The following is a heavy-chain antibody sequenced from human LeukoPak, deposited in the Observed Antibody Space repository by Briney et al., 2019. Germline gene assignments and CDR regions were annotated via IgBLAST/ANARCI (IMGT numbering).Heavy chain of an antibody. CDR3: AKDMYYRGSGSYFNVDY. Sequence: GRSLRLSCAASGFTFSNSAMNWVRQAPGKGLEWVAVISYDGNNKYYSDSVKGRFTISRDNSKNTLYLQMNRLRAEDTAVYYCAKDMYYRGSGSYFNVDYWGQGTLVTVSS. J-gene: IGHJ4*02. V-gene: IGHV3-30*18. CDR2: ISYDGNNK. CDR1: GFTFSNSA. D-gene: IGHD3-10*01.